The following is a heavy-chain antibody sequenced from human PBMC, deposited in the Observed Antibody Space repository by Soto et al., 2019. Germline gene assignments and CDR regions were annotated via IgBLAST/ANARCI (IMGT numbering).Heavy chain of an antibody. D-gene: IGHD5-18*01. CDR1: GGSFCGYY. V-gene: IGHV4-34*01. CDR3: ARGQGGLVDTAMVTPYYFDY. CDR2: INHSGST. Sequence: QVQLQQWGAGLLKPSETLSLTCAVYGGSFCGYYWSWIRQPPGKGLEWIGEINHSGSTNYNPSLKSRVTISVDTSKNQFSLKLSSVTAADTAVYYCARGQGGLVDTAMVTPYYFDYWGQGTLVTVSS. J-gene: IGHJ4*02.